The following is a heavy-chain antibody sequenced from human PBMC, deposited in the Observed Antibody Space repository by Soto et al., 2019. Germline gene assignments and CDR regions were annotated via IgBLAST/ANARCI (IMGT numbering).Heavy chain of an antibody. CDR3: EKDLIYFGFSLDVP. D-gene: IGHD3-9*01. CDR1: GFTFSSYA. Sequence: GWSRRLYCTGSGFTFSSYAMHWVRMAPGKGLEWVAVVSYDGRIENYADSVRGRFTISRDNSKNTVFLQMNSLRVEDKTVYYWEKDLIYFGFSLDVPWAKGTLASFSS. V-gene: IGHV3-30*04. J-gene: IGHJ5*02. CDR2: VSYDGRIE.